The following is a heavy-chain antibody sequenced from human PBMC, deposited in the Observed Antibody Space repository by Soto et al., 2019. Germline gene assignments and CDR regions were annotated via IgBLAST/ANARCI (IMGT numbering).Heavy chain of an antibody. CDR2: MSGSSDRT. J-gene: IGHJ3*01. V-gene: IGHV3-23*01. CDR3: EGSWT. D-gene: IGHD5-12*01. CDR1: GFTIRNYA. Sequence: EVQVLESGGDLVQHGGSLRLSCAASGFTIRNYAMCWVRQAPGKALEWVSGMSGSSDRTYYADSVKGRFTISKDTSSNTLYLQMNSLRVEDTAVYHCEGSWTWGQGTMVIVSS.